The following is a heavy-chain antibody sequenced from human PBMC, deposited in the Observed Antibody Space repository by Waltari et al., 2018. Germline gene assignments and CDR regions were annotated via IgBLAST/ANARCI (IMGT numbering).Heavy chain of an antibody. CDR3: ARAVGGYSYGKGGYFDY. J-gene: IGHJ4*02. D-gene: IGHD5-18*01. CDR2: NNPNSGGT. Sequence: QVQLVQSGAEVKKPGASVKVSCKASGYTFTGYYMHWVRQAPGQGLEWKGWNNPNSGGTNYAQKFQGRGTMTRDTSISTAYMELSRLRADDTAVYYCARAVGGYSYGKGGYFDYWGQGTLVTVSS. V-gene: IGHV1-2*02. CDR1: GYTFTGYY.